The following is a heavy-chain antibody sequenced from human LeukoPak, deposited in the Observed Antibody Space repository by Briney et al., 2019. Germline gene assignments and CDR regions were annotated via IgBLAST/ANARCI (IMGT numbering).Heavy chain of an antibody. Sequence: GASVTVSCKASGYTFTSNCISWVRQAPGQGLEWMGCISDYNGNTNYAHKLQGRATMTTDTSTSIAYMEMRSLTSDDAAEYYCARDRPPGEGSNWCDPWGEGTLVTVSP. CDR1: GYTFTSNC. CDR3: ARDRPPGEGSNWCDP. CDR2: ISDYNGNT. D-gene: IGHD2-15*01. V-gene: IGHV1-18*01. J-gene: IGHJ5*02.